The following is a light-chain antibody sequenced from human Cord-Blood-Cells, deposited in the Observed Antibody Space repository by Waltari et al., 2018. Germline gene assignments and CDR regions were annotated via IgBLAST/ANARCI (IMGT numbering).Light chain of an antibody. CDR1: SSAVGVYTS. V-gene: IGLV2-11*01. CDR3: CSYAGSYTFV. CDR2: DVS. Sequence: QSALTQPRSVSGSPGPSVTISCPGTSSAVGVYTSVSWYQQHPGKAPKLMIYDVSKRPSGVPDRFSGSKSGNTASLTISGLQAEDEADYYCCSYAGSYTFVFGTGTKVTVL. J-gene: IGLJ1*01.